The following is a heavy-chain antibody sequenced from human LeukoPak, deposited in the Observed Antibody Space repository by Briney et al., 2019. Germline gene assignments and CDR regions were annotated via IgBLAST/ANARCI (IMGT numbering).Heavy chain of an antibody. D-gene: IGHD4-11*01. J-gene: IGHJ4*02. CDR2: ISGSGGST. Sequence: GGSLRLSCAASGFTFRSYAMSWVRQAPGKGLEWVSAISGSGGSTYYADSVKGRFTISRDNSKNTLYLQMNSLRAEDTAVYYCAKDDVTEDYSNCGDWGQGTLVTVSS. CDR3: AKDDVTEDYSNCGD. CDR1: GFTFRSYA. V-gene: IGHV3-23*01.